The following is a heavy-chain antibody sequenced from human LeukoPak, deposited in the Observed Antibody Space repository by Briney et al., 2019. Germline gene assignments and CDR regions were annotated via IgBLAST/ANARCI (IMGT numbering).Heavy chain of an antibody. V-gene: IGHV3-9*01. J-gene: IGHJ4*02. CDR1: GFTFDDYA. D-gene: IGHD6-19*01. CDR3: ARFYFPEEHDRAWYEAH. Sequence: GGSLRLSCAVSGFTFDDYAMHWVRQAPGKGLEWVSGINWNSFIIGYAGSVKGRFTISRDNAMNTVFLQMKSLRADDTGTYYCARFYFPEEHDRAWYEAHWGQGVLVTVS. CDR2: INWNSFII.